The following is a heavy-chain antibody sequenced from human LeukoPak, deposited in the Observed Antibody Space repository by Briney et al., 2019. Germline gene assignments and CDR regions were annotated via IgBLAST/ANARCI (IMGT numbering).Heavy chain of an antibody. D-gene: IGHD1-26*01. J-gene: IGHJ4*02. CDR2: ISSSSSSI. CDR3: AREHRGSSSLSFDY. CDR1: GFTFSSYS. Sequence: PGGSLRLSCAASGFTFSSYSMSWARQAPGKGLEWVSYISSSSSSIYYADSVKGRFTISRDNAKNSLYLQMNSLRDEDTAVYYCAREHRGSSSLSFDYWGQGILVTVSS. V-gene: IGHV3-48*02.